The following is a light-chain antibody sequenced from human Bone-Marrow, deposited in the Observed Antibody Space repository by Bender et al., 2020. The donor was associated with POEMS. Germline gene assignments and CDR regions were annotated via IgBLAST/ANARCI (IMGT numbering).Light chain of an antibody. V-gene: IGLV2-14*03. J-gene: IGLJ2*01. Sequence: QSALTQPASVSGSPGQSITISCTGTGNDVGAYDYVSWYQKYPGKVPKLLIHDVSYRSSGVSDRFSGSKSGTTASLTISGLQTEDEADYHCCAYAGTSTSVVFGGGTKLTVL. CDR2: DVS. CDR3: CAYAGTSTSVV. CDR1: GNDVGAYDY.